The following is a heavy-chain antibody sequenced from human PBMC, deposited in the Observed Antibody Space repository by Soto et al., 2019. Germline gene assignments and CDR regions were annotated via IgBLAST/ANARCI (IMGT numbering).Heavy chain of an antibody. D-gene: IGHD3-9*01. V-gene: IGHV3-30-3*01. CDR3: ARAPRVFWVAY. J-gene: IGHJ4*02. CDR1: GFTFSSYA. CDR2: ISYDGSNK. Sequence: QVQLVESGGGVVQPGRSLRLSCAASGFTFSSYAMHWVRQAPGEGLEWVAVISYDGSNKYYADSVKGRFTISRDNSKNTLYLQMNSLRAEDTAVYYCARAPRVFWVAYWGQGTLVTVSS.